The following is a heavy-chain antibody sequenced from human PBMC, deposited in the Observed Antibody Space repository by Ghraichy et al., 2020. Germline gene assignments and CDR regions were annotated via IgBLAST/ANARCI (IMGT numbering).Heavy chain of an antibody. CDR3: ARGPPESYSDGNGYYYFDY. CDR1: GGSFSGYY. D-gene: IGHD3-22*01. Sequence: SETLSLTCAVYGGSFSGYYWTWIRQPPGKGLEWIGEINHSGRTNYNPSLKSRVTISVDTSKNQFSLSLSSVTAADTAVYYCARGPPESYSDGNGYYYFDYWGQGTLVTVSS. J-gene: IGHJ4*02. V-gene: IGHV4-34*01. CDR2: INHSGRT.